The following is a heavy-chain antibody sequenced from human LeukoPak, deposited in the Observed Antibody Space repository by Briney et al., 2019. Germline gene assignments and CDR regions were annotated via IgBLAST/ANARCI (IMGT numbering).Heavy chain of an antibody. D-gene: IGHD3-22*01. CDR3: ARRRGTMIVVVITTYAFDI. V-gene: IGHV4-34*01. Sequence: PSQTLSLTFAVYGGSFSGSYWSWIRQPPGKGLEWIGEINHSGSTNYNPSLKSRVTISVDTSKNQFYLKLSSVNAADTAVYYCARRRGTMIVVVITTYAFDIWGQGTMVTVSS. CDR2: INHSGST. CDR1: GGSFSGSY. J-gene: IGHJ3*02.